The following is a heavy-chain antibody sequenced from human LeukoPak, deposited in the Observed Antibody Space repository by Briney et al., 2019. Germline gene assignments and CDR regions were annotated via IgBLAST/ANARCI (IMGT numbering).Heavy chain of an antibody. Sequence: GGSLRLSCAASGFTFSSYAMHWVRQAPGKGLEWVAVISYDGSNKYYADSVKGRFTISRDNSKNTLYLQMNSLRAEDTAVYYCARDFTMIVVVPPWGAFGYWGQGTLVTVSS. CDR3: ARDFTMIVVVPPWGAFGY. CDR2: ISYDGSNK. J-gene: IGHJ4*02. CDR1: GFTFSSYA. D-gene: IGHD3-22*01. V-gene: IGHV3-30-3*01.